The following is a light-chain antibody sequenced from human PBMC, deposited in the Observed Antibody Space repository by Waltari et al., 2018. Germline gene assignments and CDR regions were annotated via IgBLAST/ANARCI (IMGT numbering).Light chain of an antibody. CDR2: WAS. CDR3: QQYYSTPPT. V-gene: IGKV4-1*01. J-gene: IGKJ2*01. Sequence: DIVLTQSPDSLAVSLGERATINCKSSQSIFFSSKSRNRLAWYQQKPGQPPKRLVYWASTRQSGVPDRFSGSGSGADFTLTISSLQAEDVAVYYCQQYYSTPPTFGQGTKLEIK. CDR1: QSIFFSSKSRNR.